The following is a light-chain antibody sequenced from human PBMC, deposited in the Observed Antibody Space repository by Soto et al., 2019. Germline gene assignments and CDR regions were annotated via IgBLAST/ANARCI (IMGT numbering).Light chain of an antibody. J-gene: IGLJ3*02. V-gene: IGLV2-14*01. CDR2: EVT. Sequence: QSALTQPASVSGSPGQSITISCTGTSSDVGGYNYVSWYQQHPGRAPKLMICEVTNRPSGVSNRFSGSKSGNTASLTISGLQAEDESDYYCSSYPTSSTWVFGGRTKLPVL. CDR3: SSYPTSSTWV. CDR1: SSDVGGYNY.